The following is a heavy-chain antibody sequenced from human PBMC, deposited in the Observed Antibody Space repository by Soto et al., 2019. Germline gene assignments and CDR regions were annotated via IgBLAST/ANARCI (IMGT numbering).Heavy chain of an antibody. CDR2: IWYDGNNK. CDR1: GFTFSSYG. V-gene: IGHV3-33*01. J-gene: IGHJ4*02. D-gene: IGHD7-27*01. Sequence: QVQLVESGGGVVQPGRYLRLSCAASGFTFSSYGMHWVRQAPGKGLEWVSSIWYDGNNKYYADSVKGRFTISRDNSRNTLFLQMNSLRAEDTALYYCLGRGNQNWGDYWGQGTQVTVSS. CDR3: LGRGNQNWGDY.